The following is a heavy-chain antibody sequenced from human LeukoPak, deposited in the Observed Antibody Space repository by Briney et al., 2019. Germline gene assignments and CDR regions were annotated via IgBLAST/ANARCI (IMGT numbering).Heavy chain of an antibody. CDR2: IYYSGST. Sequence: SETLSLTCAVSGDSIITNHWWSWVRQPPGKGLEWIGSIYYSGSTYYNPSLKSRVTISVDTSKNQFSLKLSSVTAADTAVYYCARLAYCGGDCYPYFDYWGQGTLVTVSS. J-gene: IGHJ4*02. CDR3: ARLAYCGGDCYPYFDY. D-gene: IGHD2-21*02. V-gene: IGHV4-39*01. CDR1: GDSIITNHW.